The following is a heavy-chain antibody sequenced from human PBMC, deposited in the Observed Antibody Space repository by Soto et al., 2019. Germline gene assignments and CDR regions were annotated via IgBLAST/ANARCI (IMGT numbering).Heavy chain of an antibody. D-gene: IGHD1-20*01. CDR1: GFTFDDYA. V-gene: IGHV3-9*01. J-gene: IGHJ4*02. CDR3: AKVSHKWKRSDYFDY. Sequence: GGSLRLSCAASGFTFDDYAMHWVRQAPGKGLEWVSGISWNSGSIGYADSVKGRFTISRDNAKNSLYLQMNSLRAEDTALYYCAKVSHKWKRSDYFDYWGQGTLVTVSS. CDR2: ISWNSGSI.